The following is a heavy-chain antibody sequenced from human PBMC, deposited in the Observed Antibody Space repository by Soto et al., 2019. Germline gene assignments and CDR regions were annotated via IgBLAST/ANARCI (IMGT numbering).Heavy chain of an antibody. J-gene: IGHJ4*02. CDR2: IWYDGSNK. CDR3: ARDRGGGDGYRRGFDY. Sequence: QVQLVESGGGVVQPGRSLRLSCAASGFTFSSYGMHWVRQAPGKGLEWVAVIWYDGSNKYYADSVKGRFTISRDNSKNTLYLQMNSLRGEDTAVYYCARDRGGGDGYRRGFDYWGQGTLVTVSS. D-gene: IGHD5-12*01. CDR1: GFTFSSYG. V-gene: IGHV3-33*01.